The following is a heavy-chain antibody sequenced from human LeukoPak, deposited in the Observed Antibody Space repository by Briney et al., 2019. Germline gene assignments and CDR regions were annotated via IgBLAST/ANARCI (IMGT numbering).Heavy chain of an antibody. J-gene: IGHJ4*02. V-gene: IGHV1-3*01. CDR3: ARYYYDSSGYRGFDY. Sequence: GASVKVSCKASGYTFTSYAMHWVRQAPGQRLEWMGWINAGNGNTKYSQKFQGRVTITRDTSASTAYMELSSLRSEDTAVYYCARYYYDSSGYRGFDYWGQGTLVTVSS. CDR2: INAGNGNT. CDR1: GYTFTSYA. D-gene: IGHD3-22*01.